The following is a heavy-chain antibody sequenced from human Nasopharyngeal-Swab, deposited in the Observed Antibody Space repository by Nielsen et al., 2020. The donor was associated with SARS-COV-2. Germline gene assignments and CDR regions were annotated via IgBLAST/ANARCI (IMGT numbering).Heavy chain of an antibody. D-gene: IGHD3-10*01. Sequence: GESLKISCAASGFTFSSYGMHWVRQAPGKGLEWVAVIWYDGSNKYYADSVKGRFTISRDNSKNTLYLQMNSLRAEDTAVYYCARDKKYYGSGTDYYYYYGMDVWGQGTTVTVSS. CDR3: ARDKKYYGSGTDYYYYYGMDV. J-gene: IGHJ6*02. CDR1: GFTFSSYG. V-gene: IGHV3-30*19. CDR2: IWYDGSNK.